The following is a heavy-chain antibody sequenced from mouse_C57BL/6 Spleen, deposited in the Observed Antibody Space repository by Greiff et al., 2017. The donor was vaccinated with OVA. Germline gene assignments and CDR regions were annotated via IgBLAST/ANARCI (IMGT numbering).Heavy chain of an antibody. D-gene: IGHD1-1*01. V-gene: IGHV1-81*01. J-gene: IGHJ2*01. CDR1: GYTFTSYG. CDR2: IYPRSGNT. Sequence: QVQLQQSGAELARPGASVKLSCKASGYTFTSYGISWVKQRTGQGLEWIGEIYPRSGNTYYNEKFKGKATLTADKSSSTAYMELRSLTSEDAAVYSCARSYYGSSYYFDYWGQGTTLTVSS. CDR3: ARSYYGSSYYFDY.